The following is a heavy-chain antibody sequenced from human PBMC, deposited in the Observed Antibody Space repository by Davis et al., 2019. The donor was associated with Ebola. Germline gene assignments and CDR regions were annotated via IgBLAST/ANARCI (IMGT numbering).Heavy chain of an antibody. V-gene: IGHV4-31*03. D-gene: IGHD6-19*01. CDR1: GGSISSGGYY. CDR2: IYYSGST. CDR3: ARAPWSSGWYWY. J-gene: IGHJ4*02. Sequence: SETLSLTCTVSGGSISSGGYYWSWIRQHPGKGLEWIGYIYYSGSTYYNPSLKSRVTISVDTSKNQFSLKLSSVTAADTAVYYCARAPWSSGWYWYWGQGTLVTVSS.